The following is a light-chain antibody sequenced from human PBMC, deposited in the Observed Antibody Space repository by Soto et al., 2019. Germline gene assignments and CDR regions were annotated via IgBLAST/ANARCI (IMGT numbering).Light chain of an antibody. J-gene: IGKJ4*01. V-gene: IGKV4-1*01. Sequence: DIVMTQSPDSLAVSLGERATINCKSSQTLFYRGNNKNYLAWYQQKPGQPPKLLIYWASTRESGVPDRFSGSGSGTDFSLTISNLQAEDVAVYYCQQYHSLPLTFGGGTKVEIK. CDR2: WAS. CDR1: QTLFYRGNNKNY. CDR3: QQYHSLPLT.